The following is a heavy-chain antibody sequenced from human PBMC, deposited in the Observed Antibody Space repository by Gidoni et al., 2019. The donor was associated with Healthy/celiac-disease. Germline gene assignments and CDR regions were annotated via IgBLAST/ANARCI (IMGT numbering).Heavy chain of an antibody. CDR3: ARADSSGYYYAFDI. V-gene: IGHV1-2*04. CDR1: GYTFTGYY. J-gene: IGHJ3*02. D-gene: IGHD3-22*01. Sequence: QVQLVQSGAEVKKPGASVKVSCTASGYTFTGYYMHWVRQAPGQGLEWMGWINPNSGGTNYAQKFQGWVTMTRDTSISTAYMELSRLRSDDTAVYYCARADSSGYYYAFDIWGQGTMVTVSS. CDR2: INPNSGGT.